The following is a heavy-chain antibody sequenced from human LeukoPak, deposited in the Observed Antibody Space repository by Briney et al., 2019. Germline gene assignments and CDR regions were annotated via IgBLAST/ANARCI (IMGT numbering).Heavy chain of an antibody. D-gene: IGHD2-8*01. Sequence: GASVKVSCKASGYTFTSYDINWVRQATGQGLEWMGWMNPNSGNTGYAPKFQGRVTMTRNTSISTAYMELSSLRSEDTAVYYCARARAVMVYATWVHWFDPWGQRTLVTVSS. V-gene: IGHV1-8*01. J-gene: IGHJ5*02. CDR1: GYTFTSYD. CDR3: ARARAVMVYATWVHWFDP. CDR2: MNPNSGNT.